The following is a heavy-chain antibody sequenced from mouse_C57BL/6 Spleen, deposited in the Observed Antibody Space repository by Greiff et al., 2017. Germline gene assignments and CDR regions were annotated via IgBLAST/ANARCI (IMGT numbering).Heavy chain of an antibody. J-gene: IGHJ2*01. Sequence: QVQLQQPGAELVKPGASVKLSCKASGYTFTSYWMQWVKQRPGQGLEWIGEIDPSDSYTNYNQKFKGKATLTVDTSSSTAYMQLSSLTSEDSAVYYCARRGAPHGVDYWGQGTTLTVSS. CDR1: GYTFTSYW. CDR3: ARRGAPHGVDY. V-gene: IGHV1-50*01. CDR2: IDPSDSYT.